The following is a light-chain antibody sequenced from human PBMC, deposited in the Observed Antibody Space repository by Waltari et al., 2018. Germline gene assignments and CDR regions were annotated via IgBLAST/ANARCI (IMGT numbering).Light chain of an antibody. V-gene: IGLV6-57*02. Sequence: FMLTQPHSLSESPGKTVTISCTGSSGAIATNYVHWYQQRPGSAPTTVIYENSQRPSGVPDRCSGSIDSSSNSASLIISGLKTEDEADYYCQSYDGTNWVFGGGTKLTVL. CDR3: QSYDGTNWV. CDR2: ENS. J-gene: IGLJ3*02. CDR1: SGAIATNY.